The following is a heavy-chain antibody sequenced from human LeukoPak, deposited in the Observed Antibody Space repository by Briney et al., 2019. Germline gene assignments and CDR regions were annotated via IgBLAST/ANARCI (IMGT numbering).Heavy chain of an antibody. D-gene: IGHD3-10*01. CDR3: ARDLRGSSYYDY. Sequence: SETLSLTCTVSGGSISSYYWSWIRQPPGKGLEWIGYIYYSGTTHYNPSLRSRVTMSVDTSRNQVSLKLSSVTAADTAVYYCARDLRGSSYYDYWGQGTLVTVSS. J-gene: IGHJ4*02. CDR2: IYYSGTT. CDR1: GGSISSYY. V-gene: IGHV4-59*01.